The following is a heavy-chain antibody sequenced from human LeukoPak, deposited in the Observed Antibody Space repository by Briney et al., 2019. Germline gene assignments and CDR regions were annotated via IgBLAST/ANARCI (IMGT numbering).Heavy chain of an antibody. V-gene: IGHV4-59*01. Sequence: PSETLSLTCTVSGGSISSYYWSWIRQPPGKGLEWIGDIYYSGSTNYNPSLKNRVTISADISKSQFSLRLRSVTAADTAVYSCARGVTAAGSSWGQGTLVTVSS. CDR3: ARGVTAAGSS. CDR2: IYYSGST. J-gene: IGHJ5*02. D-gene: IGHD6-13*01. CDR1: GGSISSYY.